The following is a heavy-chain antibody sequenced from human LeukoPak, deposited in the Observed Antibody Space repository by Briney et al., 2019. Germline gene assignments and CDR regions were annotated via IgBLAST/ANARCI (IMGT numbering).Heavy chain of an antibody. CDR1: GFAFISNW. CDR3: ARDWAETGV. V-gene: IGHV3-7*01. D-gene: IGHD3-16*01. Sequence: GSLRLSCAAAGFAFISNWMSWVRQAPGKGLEGVANIKQDGSERNYVDSVRGRFTISRDNAKNALYLQMNSLRVDDTAVYYCARDWAETGVWGKGTTVTVSS. CDR2: IKQDGSER. J-gene: IGHJ6*03.